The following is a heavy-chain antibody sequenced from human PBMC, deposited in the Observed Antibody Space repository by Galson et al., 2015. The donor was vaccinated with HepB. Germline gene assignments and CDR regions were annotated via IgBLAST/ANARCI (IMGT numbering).Heavy chain of an antibody. CDR1: GYSFTSYW. CDR2: IYPGDSDT. V-gene: IGHV5-51*01. D-gene: IGHD2-2*02. J-gene: IGHJ4*02. Sequence: QSGAEVKKPGESLKISCKGSGYSFTSYWIGWVRQMPGKGLEWMGIIYPGDSDTRYSPSFQGQVTISADKSISTAYLQWSSLKASDTAMYYCALRFRATAIPDFSYFDYWGQGTLVTVSS. CDR3: ALRFRATAIPDFSYFDY.